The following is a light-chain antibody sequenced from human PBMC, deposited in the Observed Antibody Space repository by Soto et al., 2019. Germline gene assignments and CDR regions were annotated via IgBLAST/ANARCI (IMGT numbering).Light chain of an antibody. J-gene: IGLJ2*01. Sequence: SYELTQPPSVSVSPGQTASITCSGDKLGDDNASGYQQKPGQSPVLVIYQDSKRPSGIAERFSGSNTGNTATLTISGTQAMDEADYYCQAWDSSTAHVVFGRGTKLTVL. CDR2: QDS. CDR1: KLGDDN. CDR3: QAWDSSTAHVV. V-gene: IGLV3-1*01.